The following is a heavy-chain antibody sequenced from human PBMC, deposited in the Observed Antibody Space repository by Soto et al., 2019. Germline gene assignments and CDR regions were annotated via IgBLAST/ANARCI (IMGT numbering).Heavy chain of an antibody. CDR2: ISANGGAI. J-gene: IGHJ4*02. V-gene: IGHV3-23*01. CDR1: GFTFSTYA. CDR3: ARIGAASNSDY. D-gene: IGHD4-4*01. Sequence: EVQLLESGGTLVQPGGSLRLSCTTSGFTFSTYAMSWVRQAPGKGLEWVASISANGGAIFYGDSVKGRFMFSRDNSENMLYLKMSRLRADATAIYYGARIGAASNSDYWGQGTLVTVSS.